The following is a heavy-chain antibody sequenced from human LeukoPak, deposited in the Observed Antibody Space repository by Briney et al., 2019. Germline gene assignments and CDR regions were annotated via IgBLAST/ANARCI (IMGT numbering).Heavy chain of an antibody. D-gene: IGHD2-2*01. CDR2: IYHSGST. V-gene: IGHV4-4*02. CDR1: GGSISSSNW. J-gene: IGHJ5*02. CDR3: ARVVCSSTSCYSLPNWFDP. Sequence: PSGTLSLTCAVSGGSISSSNWWSWVRQLPGKGLEWIGEIYHSGSTNYNPSLKSRVTISVDKSKNQFSLKLSSVTAADTAVYYCARVVCSSTSCYSLPNWFDPWGQGTLVTVSS.